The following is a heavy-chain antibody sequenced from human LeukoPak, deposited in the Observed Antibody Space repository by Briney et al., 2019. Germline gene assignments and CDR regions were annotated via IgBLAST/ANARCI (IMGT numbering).Heavy chain of an antibody. Sequence: SETLSLTCTVSGGSISSYYWSWIRQPPGKGLEWIGYIYYSGSTNYNPSLKSRVTISVDTSKNQFSLKLSSVTAADTAVYYCARESPKFDHAFDIWGQGTMVTVSS. CDR2: IYYSGST. V-gene: IGHV4-59*01. D-gene: IGHD3-9*01. CDR3: ARESPKFDHAFDI. CDR1: GGSISSYY. J-gene: IGHJ3*02.